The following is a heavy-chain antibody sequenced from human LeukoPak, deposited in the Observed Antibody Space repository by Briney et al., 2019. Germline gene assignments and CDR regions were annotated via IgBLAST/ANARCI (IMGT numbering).Heavy chain of an antibody. V-gene: IGHV3-48*01. J-gene: IGHJ3*02. CDR3: ARNLRGGDYVWGSYRPDAFDI. Sequence: GGSLRLSCAASGFTFSSYSMNWVRQAPGKGLEWVSYISSSSTTIYYADSVKGRFTISRDSAQNSLYLQMSSLRAEDTAVYYCARNLRGGDYVWGSYRPDAFDIWGQGTMVTVSS. CDR2: ISSSSTTI. D-gene: IGHD3-16*02. CDR1: GFTFSSYS.